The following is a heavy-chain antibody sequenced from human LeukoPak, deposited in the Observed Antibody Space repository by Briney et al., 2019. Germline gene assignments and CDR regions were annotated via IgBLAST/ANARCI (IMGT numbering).Heavy chain of an antibody. Sequence: ASVKVSCRISGYTLTELSMHWVRQAPGKGLEWMGGFDPEDGETIYTQEFQGRVTMTEDTSTDTAYMELSSLRSEDTAVYYCATELEVGANNPWVPFYYWGQGTLVTVSS. CDR1: GYTLTELS. J-gene: IGHJ4*02. V-gene: IGHV1-24*01. CDR3: ATELEVGANNPWVPFYY. D-gene: IGHD1-26*01. CDR2: FDPEDGET.